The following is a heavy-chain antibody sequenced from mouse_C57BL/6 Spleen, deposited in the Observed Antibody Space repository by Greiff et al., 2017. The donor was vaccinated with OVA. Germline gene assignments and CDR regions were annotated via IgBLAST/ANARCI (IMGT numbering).Heavy chain of an antibody. CDR3: ARRYDYDV. CDR1: GYSFTGYY. CDR2: INPSTGGT. V-gene: IGHV1-42*01. J-gene: IGHJ4*01. Sequence: VQLQQSGPELVKPGASVKISCKASGYSFTGYYMNWVKQSPEKSLEWIGEINPSTGGTTYNQKFKAKATLTVDKSSSTAYMQLKSLTSEDSAVYYCARRYDYDVWGQGTSVTVSS. D-gene: IGHD2-4*01.